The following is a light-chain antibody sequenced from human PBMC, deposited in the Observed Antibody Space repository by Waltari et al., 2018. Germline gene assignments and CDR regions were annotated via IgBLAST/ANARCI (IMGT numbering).Light chain of an antibody. CDR1: SSDVGGYNL. V-gene: IGLV2-14*01. CDR2: EVS. J-gene: IGLJ3*02. CDR3: TSYITTRGDWV. Sequence: QSALTQPASVSGSPGQSITISCTGTSSDVGGYNLVSWHQQHPGKAPKLIIYEVSNRPSGVYNAFSGSKSGNTASLTISGLQAEDEADYYCTSYITTRGDWVFGGGTKLTVL.